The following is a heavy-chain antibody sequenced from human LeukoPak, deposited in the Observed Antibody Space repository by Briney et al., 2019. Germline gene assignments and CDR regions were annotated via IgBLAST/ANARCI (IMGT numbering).Heavy chain of an antibody. V-gene: IGHV3-64D*09. Sequence: GGSLGLSCSAPGFTFSRYAMHWVRQAPGKGLEYVSGINDNGGRTHYGDSVKGRFSISRDNSKNTLHLQMSTLRAEDTALYYCVKDVGGSYAFDYWGQGILVTVAS. CDR3: VKDVGGSYAFDY. D-gene: IGHD1-26*01. CDR1: GFTFSRYA. CDR2: INDNGGRT. J-gene: IGHJ4*02.